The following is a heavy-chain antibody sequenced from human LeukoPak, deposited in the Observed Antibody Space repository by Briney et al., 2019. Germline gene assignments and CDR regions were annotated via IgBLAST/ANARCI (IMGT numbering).Heavy chain of an antibody. CDR2: IWYDGSNK. J-gene: IGHJ4*02. CDR1: GFTFSSYG. Sequence: GRSLRLSCAASGFTFSSYGMHWVRQAPGKGLEWVAVIWYDGSNKYYADSVKGRFTISRDNSKNSLYLQMNSLRAEDTALYYCARGGSGYYDDYWGQGTLVTVSS. CDR3: ARGGSGYYDDY. D-gene: IGHD3-22*01. V-gene: IGHV3-33*01.